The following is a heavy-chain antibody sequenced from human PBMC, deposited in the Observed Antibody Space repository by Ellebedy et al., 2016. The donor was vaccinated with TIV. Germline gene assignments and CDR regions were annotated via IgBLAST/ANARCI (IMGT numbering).Heavy chain of an antibody. CDR1: GYTFTSYA. Sequence: AASVKVSCKASGYTFTSYAMHWVRQAPGQRLEWMGWINAGTGNTKYSQKFQGRVTITRDTSANTAYMELSSLRSEDTAVYYCARGRGDGYNLNLYYWGQGALVSVSS. J-gene: IGHJ4*02. V-gene: IGHV1-3*01. CDR2: INAGTGNT. CDR3: ARGRGDGYNLNLYY. D-gene: IGHD5-24*01.